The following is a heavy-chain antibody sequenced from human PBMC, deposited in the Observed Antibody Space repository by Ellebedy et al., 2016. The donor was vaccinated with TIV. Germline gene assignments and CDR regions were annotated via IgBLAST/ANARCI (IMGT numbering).Heavy chain of an antibody. Sequence: GESLKISCAASGFTFSGYAMSWVRQAPGKGLGWVSGINSGGTRTYYADSVKGRFTITRDNSESTLYLHMNSLRTEDTAVYYCAKDAWEKAQISWEHESWGQGTLVTVSS. CDR1: GFTFSGYA. J-gene: IGHJ5*02. CDR3: AKDAWEKAQISWEHES. D-gene: IGHD5-24*01. V-gene: IGHV3-23*03. CDR2: INSGGTRT.